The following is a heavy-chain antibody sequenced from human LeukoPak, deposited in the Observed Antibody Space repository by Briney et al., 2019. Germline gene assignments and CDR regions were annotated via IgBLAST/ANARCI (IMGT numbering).Heavy chain of an antibody. CDR2: IHPIDSDT. Sequence: ESLKISCKGSGNNFNVYCIVWVRQTPGKGREWMGIIHPIDSDTRYSPSFRGQVSMSADKSNNIAYLHWGSLKASDTAMYYCGRGLDGHIGATIPLFDQWGQGNQVTVSS. J-gene: IGHJ5*02. D-gene: IGHD5-12*01. V-gene: IGHV5-51*01. CDR1: GNNFNVYC. CDR3: GRGLDGHIGATIPLFDQ.